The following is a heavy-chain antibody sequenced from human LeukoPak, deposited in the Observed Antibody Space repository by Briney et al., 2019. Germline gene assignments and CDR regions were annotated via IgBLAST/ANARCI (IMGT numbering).Heavy chain of an antibody. J-gene: IGHJ4*02. CDR1: GFTFSSYA. D-gene: IGHD6-13*01. V-gene: IGHV3-30*04. Sequence: GGSLTLSCAASGFTFSSYAMHWARQAPGKGLEWVAVISYDGSNKYYADSVKGRFTISRDNYKNTLYLQMNSLRAEDTAVYYCAREDAAGCFDYWGQGTMVTVSS. CDR3: AREDAAGCFDY. CDR2: ISYDGSNK.